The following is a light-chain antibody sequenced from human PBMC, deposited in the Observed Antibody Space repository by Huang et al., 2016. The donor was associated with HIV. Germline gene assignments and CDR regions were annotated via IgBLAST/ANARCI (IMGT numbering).Light chain of an antibody. J-gene: IGKJ3*01. CDR3: QQSYSSPLT. V-gene: IGKV1-39*01. CDR2: AAS. Sequence: DIQMTQSPYSLSASVGDRVNITCRASQNISSFLNWYQQKPGKAPTPLIHAASNLLSGVPSRFSGSGSGTNFILSISSLQPDDFVTYYCQQSYSSPLTFGPGTTVDI. CDR1: QNISSF.